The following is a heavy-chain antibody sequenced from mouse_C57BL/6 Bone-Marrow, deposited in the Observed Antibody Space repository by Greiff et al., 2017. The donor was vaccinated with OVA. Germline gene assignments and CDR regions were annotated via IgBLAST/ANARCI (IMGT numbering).Heavy chain of an antibody. J-gene: IGHJ2*01. CDR3: ARWPNYYEYLYFDC. CDR1: GYTFTSYG. CDR2: FYPRSGST. V-gene: IGHV1-81*01. Sequence: VMLVESGAELARPGASVKLSCKASGYTFTSYGISWVKQRTGQGLEWIGEFYPRSGSTYYNEKFKGKATLTADKSSRTAYMELSSLRSEDSAVYVCARWPNYYEYLYFDCGDRGNTLTVTS. D-gene: IGHD2-4*01.